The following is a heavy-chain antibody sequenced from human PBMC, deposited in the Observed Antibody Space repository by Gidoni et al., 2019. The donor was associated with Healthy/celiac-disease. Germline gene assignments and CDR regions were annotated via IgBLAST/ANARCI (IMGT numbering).Heavy chain of an antibody. Sequence: EVQLLESGGGLVQPGGSLRLSCAAPGFTFSSYALSWVRQAPGKGLEWVSAISGSGGSTYYADSVKGRFTISRDNSKNTLYLQMNSLRAEDTAVYYCAKDITYYDFWSGYTNDAFDIWGQGTMVTVSS. V-gene: IGHV3-23*01. CDR3: AKDITYYDFWSGYTNDAFDI. CDR1: GFTFSSYA. J-gene: IGHJ3*02. CDR2: ISGSGGST. D-gene: IGHD3-3*01.